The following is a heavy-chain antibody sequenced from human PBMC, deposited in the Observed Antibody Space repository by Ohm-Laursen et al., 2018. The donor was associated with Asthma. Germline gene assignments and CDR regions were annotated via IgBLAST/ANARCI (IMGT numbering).Heavy chain of an antibody. CDR2: ISYDGSNK. J-gene: IGHJ6*02. CDR1: GFTFSSYA. V-gene: IGHV3-30*04. D-gene: IGHD1-26*01. Sequence: SLRLSCAASGFTFSSYAMHWVRQAPGKGLEWVAVISYDGSNKYYADSVKGRFTISRDNSKNTLYLQMNSLRAEDTAVYYCARDWGATRLGGMDAWGQGTTVTVSS. CDR3: ARDWGATRLGGMDA.